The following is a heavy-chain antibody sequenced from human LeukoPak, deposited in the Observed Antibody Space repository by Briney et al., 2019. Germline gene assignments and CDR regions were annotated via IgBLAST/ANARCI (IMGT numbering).Heavy chain of an antibody. CDR2: ISSSSSYI. V-gene: IGHV3-21*01. D-gene: IGHD6-19*01. J-gene: IGHJ4*02. CDR3: ASGQGGSGSPFDY. CDR1: GFTFSSYS. Sequence: KPGGSLRLSCAASGFTFSSYSMNWVRQAPGKGLEWVSSISSSSSYIYYADSVKGRFTISRDNAKNSLYLQMNSLRAEDTAVYYCASGQGGSGSPFDYWGQGTLVTVSS.